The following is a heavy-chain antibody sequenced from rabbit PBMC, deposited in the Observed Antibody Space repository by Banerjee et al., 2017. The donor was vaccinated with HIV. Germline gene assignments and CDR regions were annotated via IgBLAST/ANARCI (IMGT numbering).Heavy chain of an antibody. CDR3: ARRADYAGYGWPINL. Sequence: QQQLEESGGGLVKPEGSLTLTCKASGFDFSSYGISWVRQAPGKGLEWIAYIYTGDENTYYASWAKGRFTISKTSSTVTLQMTSLTAADTATYFCARRADYAGYGWPINLWGPGTLVTVS. V-gene: IGHV1S47*01. D-gene: IGHD7-1*01. CDR1: GFDFSSYG. J-gene: IGHJ4*01. CDR2: IYTGDENT.